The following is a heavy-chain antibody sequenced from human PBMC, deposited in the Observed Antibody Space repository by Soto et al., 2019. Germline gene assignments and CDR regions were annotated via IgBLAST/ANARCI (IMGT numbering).Heavy chain of an antibody. CDR1: GYTFTRYA. D-gene: IGHD2-15*01. CDR2: INAGNGNT. V-gene: IGHV1-3*01. Sequence: ASVKVSFKAYGYTFTRYAMHWARQAPGQRLEWMGWINAGNGNTKYSQKFQGRVTITRDTSASTAYMELSSLRSEDTAVYYCACDGVVVADTLGTPHFDFWGQGTLVTVSS. J-gene: IGHJ4*02. CDR3: ACDGVVVADTLGTPHFDF.